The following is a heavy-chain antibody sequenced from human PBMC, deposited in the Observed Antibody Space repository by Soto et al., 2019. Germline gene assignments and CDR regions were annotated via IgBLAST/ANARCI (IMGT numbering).Heavy chain of an antibody. J-gene: IGHJ4*02. CDR1: GFTVSSYA. CDR2: ISGSGGST. Sequence: PGRSLRLPCAASGFTVSSYAMSWVRQAPGKGLEWVSGISGSGGSTYYADSVKGRFTISRDNSKNTLYLEMNSLRAEDRAVYYCAKVGGSYYRGYLDYWGQGTLVTVSS. V-gene: IGHV3-23*01. D-gene: IGHD1-26*01. CDR3: AKVGGSYYRGYLDY.